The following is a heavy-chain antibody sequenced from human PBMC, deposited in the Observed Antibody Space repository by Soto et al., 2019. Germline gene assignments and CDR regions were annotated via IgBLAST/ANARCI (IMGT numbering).Heavy chain of an antibody. CDR1: GGSISSGGYY. CDR3: ARRSIAAAGWWFDP. J-gene: IGHJ5*02. D-gene: IGHD6-13*01. CDR2: IYYSGST. V-gene: IGHV4-31*03. Sequence: QVQLQESGPGLVKPSQTLSLTCTVSGGSISSGGYYWSWIRQHPGKGLEWIGYIYYSGSTYYNPSLKSRVTISVDTAKNQFALKLSSVTAADTAVYYCARRSIAAAGWWFDPWGQGTLVTVSS.